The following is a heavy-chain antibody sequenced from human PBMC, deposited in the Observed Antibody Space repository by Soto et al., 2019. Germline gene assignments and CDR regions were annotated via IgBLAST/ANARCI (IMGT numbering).Heavy chain of an antibody. D-gene: IGHD5-12*01. Sequence: GASVKVSCKASGVTFNRQDMRWVRQAPGQGLEWMGGIIPMFGTLHYAEKFQDRVTITADESTGTAYLELSSLTSEATAVYYCATSGGRDGYSFDYWGPGTLVTVS. CDR1: GVTFNRQD. CDR2: IIPMFGTL. J-gene: IGHJ4*02. V-gene: IGHV1-69*13. CDR3: ATSGGRDGYSFDY.